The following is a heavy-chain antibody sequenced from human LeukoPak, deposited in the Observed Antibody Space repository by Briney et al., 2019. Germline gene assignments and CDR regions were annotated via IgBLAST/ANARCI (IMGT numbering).Heavy chain of an antibody. CDR2: ISYDGSNK. CDR1: GFTFSNYA. J-gene: IGHJ6*02. D-gene: IGHD3-10*01. CDR3: AKDSGSGSYAFYYGMDV. Sequence: GGSLRLSCAASGFTFSNYAMNWVRQAPGMGLEWVAVISYDGSNKYYADSVKGRFTISRDNSKNTLYLQMNSLRAEDTAVYYCAKDSGSGSYAFYYGMDVWGQGTTVTVSS. V-gene: IGHV3-30*18.